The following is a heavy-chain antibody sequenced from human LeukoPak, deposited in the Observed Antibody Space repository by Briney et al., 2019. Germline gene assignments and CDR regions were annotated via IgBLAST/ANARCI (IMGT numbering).Heavy chain of an antibody. CDR1: GGSISSSSYY. J-gene: IGHJ4*02. V-gene: IGHV4-39*01. CDR2: IYYSGST. Sequence: SETLSLTCTVSGGSISSSSYYWGWIRQPPGKGLEWIGSIYYSGSTYYNPSLKSRVTISVDTSKNQFSLKLSSVTAADTAVYYCATDSAFGGVIVDYWGQGTLVTVSS. D-gene: IGHD3-16*01. CDR3: ATDSAFGGVIVDY.